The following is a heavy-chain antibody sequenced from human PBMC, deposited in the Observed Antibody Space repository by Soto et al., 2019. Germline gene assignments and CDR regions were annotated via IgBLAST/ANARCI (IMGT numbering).Heavy chain of an antibody. Sequence: GASVKVSCKASGYTFSTYGISWVRQAPGQGLEWMGWISAHNGDTIYAQKLQGRVTVTTDTSTSTAYMELTSLGSDDTAVYYCARAGVVPSATRYFQHWGQGTLVTVSS. CDR3: ARAGVVPSATRYFQH. V-gene: IGHV1-18*01. CDR2: ISAHNGDT. J-gene: IGHJ1*01. CDR1: GYTFSTYG. D-gene: IGHD2-2*01.